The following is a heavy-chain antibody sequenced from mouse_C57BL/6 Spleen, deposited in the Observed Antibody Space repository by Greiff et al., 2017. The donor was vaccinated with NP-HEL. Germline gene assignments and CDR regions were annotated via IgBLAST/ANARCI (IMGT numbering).Heavy chain of an antibody. CDR2: ISDGGSYT. J-gene: IGHJ3*01. CDR3: ASPIYFDYDGFAY. CDR1: GFTFSSYA. V-gene: IGHV5-4*03. D-gene: IGHD2-4*01. Sequence: EVKLVESGGGLVKPGGSLKLSCAASGFTFSSYAMSWVRQTPEKRLEWVATISDGGSYTYYPDNVKGRFTISRDNAKNNLYLQMSHLKSEDTAMYYCASPIYFDYDGFAYWGQGTLVTVSA.